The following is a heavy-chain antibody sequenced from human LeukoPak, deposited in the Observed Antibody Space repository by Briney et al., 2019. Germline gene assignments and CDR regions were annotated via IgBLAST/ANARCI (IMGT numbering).Heavy chain of an antibody. CDR3: ARGGRGSSGWYMAVQH. CDR2: INHSGST. Sequence: SETLSLTCAVYGGSFSGYYWSWIRQPPGKGLEWIGEINHSGSTNYNPSLKSRVTISVDTSKNQFSLKLSSVTAADTAVYYCARGGRGSSGWYMAVQHWGQGTLVTVSS. V-gene: IGHV4-34*01. J-gene: IGHJ1*01. CDR1: GGSFSGYY. D-gene: IGHD6-19*01.